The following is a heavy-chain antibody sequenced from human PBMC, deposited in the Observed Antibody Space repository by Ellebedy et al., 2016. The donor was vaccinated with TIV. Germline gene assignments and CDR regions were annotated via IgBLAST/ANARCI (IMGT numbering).Heavy chain of an antibody. CDR2: IYLGDSDT. Sequence: GGSLRLSCKGSGYSFTSYWIGWVRQMPGKGLEWMGIIYLGDSDTRYSPSFQGQVTISADKSISTAYLQWSSLKASDTAMYYCARDTMVRGVTDAFDIWGQGTMVTVSS. D-gene: IGHD3-10*01. CDR1: GYSFTSYW. J-gene: IGHJ3*02. CDR3: ARDTMVRGVTDAFDI. V-gene: IGHV5-51*01.